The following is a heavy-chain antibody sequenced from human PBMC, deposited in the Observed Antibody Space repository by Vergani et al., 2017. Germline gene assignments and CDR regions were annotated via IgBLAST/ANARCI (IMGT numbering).Heavy chain of an antibody. D-gene: IGHD4-11*01. CDR2: ISAYNGNT. V-gene: IGHV1-18*01. CDR1: GYTFTSYG. Sequence: QVQLVQSGAEVKKPGASVKVSCKASGYTFTSYGISWVRQAPGQGLEWMGWISAYNGNTNYAQKIQGRVTMTTDTSTSTAYMELRSLRSDDTAVYYCAREGQKDDYSNYRDAFDIWGQGTMVTVSS. CDR3: AREGQKDDYSNYRDAFDI. J-gene: IGHJ3*02.